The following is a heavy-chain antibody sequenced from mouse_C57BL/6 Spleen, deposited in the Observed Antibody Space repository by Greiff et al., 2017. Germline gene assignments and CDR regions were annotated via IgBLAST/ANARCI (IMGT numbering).Heavy chain of an antibody. CDR1: GYAFSSSW. CDR3: ARGAYDGYYWYFDV. D-gene: IGHD2-3*01. V-gene: IGHV1-82*01. Sequence: VQLQQSGPELVKPGASVKISCKASGYAFSSSWMNWVKQRPGKGLEWIGRIYPGDGDTNYNGKFKGKATLTADKSSSTAYMQLSSLTSEDSAVYFCARGAYDGYYWYFDVWGTGTTVTVSS. CDR2: IYPGDGDT. J-gene: IGHJ1*03.